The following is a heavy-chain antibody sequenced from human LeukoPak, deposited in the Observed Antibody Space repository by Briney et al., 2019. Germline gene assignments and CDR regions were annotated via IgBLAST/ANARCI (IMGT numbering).Heavy chain of an antibody. Sequence: SETLSLTCTVSGGSITPYYWIWIRQPPGEGRGWIGYISDGASTNYTPSLESRLAISVDTSKNQLSLKLTSVTAADTSVYYCARNRAITSGYDYWGRGTLVTVSS. CDR3: ARNRAITSGYDY. D-gene: IGHD5-12*01. J-gene: IGHJ4*02. CDR2: ISDGAST. V-gene: IGHV4-59*08. CDR1: GGSITPYY.